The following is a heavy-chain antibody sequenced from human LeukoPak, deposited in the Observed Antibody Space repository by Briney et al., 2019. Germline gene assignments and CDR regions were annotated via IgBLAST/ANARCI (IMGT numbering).Heavy chain of an antibody. D-gene: IGHD5-12*01. J-gene: IGHJ4*02. Sequence: HPGGSLRLSCSASGFTLSGYTMHWVRQAPGKGLKYVSAISSNGGSTFYADSVKGRFTISRDNSKNTLYLQMSSLRPEDTAVYYCVVADSGYDPQRVDYCGQGTLVTVSS. CDR2: ISSNGGST. CDR1: GFTLSGYT. CDR3: VVADSGYDPQRVDY. V-gene: IGHV3-64D*09.